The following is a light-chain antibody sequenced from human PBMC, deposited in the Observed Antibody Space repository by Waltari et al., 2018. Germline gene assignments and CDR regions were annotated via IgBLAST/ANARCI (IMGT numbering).Light chain of an antibody. J-gene: IGLJ2*01. CDR1: SSDVGGYNY. CDR3: SSYTSSSPVV. V-gene: IGLV2-14*01. Sequence: QSALTQPASVSGSPGQSITISCTGTSSDVGGYNYVSWYQQHPGKAPKLMIYDVGKRPSGVSNRVSGSKSCNTASLTISGLQAEDEADYYCSSYTSSSPVVFGGGTKLTVL. CDR2: DVG.